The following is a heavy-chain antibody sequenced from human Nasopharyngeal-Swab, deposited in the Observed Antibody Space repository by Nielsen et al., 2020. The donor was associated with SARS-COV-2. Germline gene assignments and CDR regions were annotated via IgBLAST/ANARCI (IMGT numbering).Heavy chain of an antibody. D-gene: IGHD2-15*01. CDR2: IYTSGST. J-gene: IGHJ6*02. V-gene: IGHV4-61*02. Sequence: WIRQPPGKGLEWIGRIYTSGSTNYNPSLKSRVTISVDTSKNQFSLKLSSVTAADTAVHYCARGYCSGGSCYSDYYYGMDVWGQGTTVTVSS. CDR3: ARGYCSGGSCYSDYYYGMDV.